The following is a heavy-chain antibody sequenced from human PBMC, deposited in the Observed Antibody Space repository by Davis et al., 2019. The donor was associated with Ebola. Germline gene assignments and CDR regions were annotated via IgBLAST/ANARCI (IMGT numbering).Heavy chain of an antibody. Sequence: GSLRLSCTVSGGSVSSSSYYWGWIRQPPGKGLEWIGEINHSGSTNYNPSLMSRVTISVDTSKNQFSLKLSSVTAADTAVYYCARHRTILSSGYYYGGFDYWGQGTLVTVSS. CDR3: ARHRTILSSGYYYGGFDY. V-gene: IGHV4-39*01. D-gene: IGHD3-22*01. CDR2: INHSGST. CDR1: GGSVSSSSYY. J-gene: IGHJ4*02.